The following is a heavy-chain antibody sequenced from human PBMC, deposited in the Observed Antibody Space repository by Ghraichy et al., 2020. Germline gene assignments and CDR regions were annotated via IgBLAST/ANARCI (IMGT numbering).Heavy chain of an antibody. D-gene: IGHD1-26*01. V-gene: IGHV4-38-2*02. CDR2: MYHDGHT. CDR1: GGSINSLYY. Sequence: SETLSPTCTVSGGSINSLYYWGWIRQSPGKGLEWIGSMYHDGHTYYSPSIKSRVTISVDMSKKQFSLKVDSVTATDTAVYFCASRVGDTANYYNGMDVWGQGTTVTVSS. J-gene: IGHJ6*02. CDR3: ASRVGDTANYYNGMDV.